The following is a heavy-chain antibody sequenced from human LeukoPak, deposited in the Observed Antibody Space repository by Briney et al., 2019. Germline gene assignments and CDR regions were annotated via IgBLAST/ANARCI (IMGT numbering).Heavy chain of an antibody. CDR1: GFTFSSYW. Sequence: GGSLRLSCAASGFTFSSYWMHWVRQAPGKGLVWVSRINSDGSSTSYADSVKGRFTISRDNAKNTLYLQINSLRAEDTAVYYCARELLSSWYYFDYWGRGTLVTVSS. J-gene: IGHJ4*02. CDR3: ARELLSSWYYFDY. V-gene: IGHV3-74*01. D-gene: IGHD6-13*01. CDR2: INSDGSST.